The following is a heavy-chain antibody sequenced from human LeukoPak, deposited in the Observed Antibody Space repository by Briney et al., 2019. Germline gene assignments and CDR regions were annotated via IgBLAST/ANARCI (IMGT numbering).Heavy chain of an antibody. V-gene: IGHV3-30*02. CDR1: GFNFSTYG. J-gene: IGHJ4*02. CDR2: IRYDGNIK. CDR3: AKPTCLKDANYGRTVTNY. Sequence: PGGSLRLSCAAAGFNFSTYGMHWVRQAPGKGLEWVTFIRYDGNIKYYADFVKGRFTISRDNSKNTLDLRMNSLRVEDTAVYYCAKPTCLKDANYGRTVTNYWGQGNLVTVFS. D-gene: IGHD3-10*01.